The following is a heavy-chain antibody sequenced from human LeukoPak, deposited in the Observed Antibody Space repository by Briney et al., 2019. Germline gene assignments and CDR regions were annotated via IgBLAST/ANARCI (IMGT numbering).Heavy chain of an antibody. D-gene: IGHD1-26*01. CDR3: ARGKGRLGAPERGSFDY. Sequence: KSGGSPRLSCAASGFTFSSYSMNWVRQAPGKGLEWVSSISSSSSYIYYADSVKGRFTISRDNAKNSLYLQMNSLRAEDTAVYYCARGKGRLGAPERGSFDYWGQGTLVTVSS. V-gene: IGHV3-21*01. CDR2: ISSSSSYI. J-gene: IGHJ4*02. CDR1: GFTFSSYS.